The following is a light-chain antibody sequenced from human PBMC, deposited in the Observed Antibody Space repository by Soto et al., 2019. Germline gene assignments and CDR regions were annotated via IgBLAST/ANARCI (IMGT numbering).Light chain of an antibody. CDR2: GAS. Sequence: EIVLTQSPGPLSLSPGXRATLSCRASQSVFNNHIGWYQQKPGQAPRRLIFGASFRATGIPDRFSGSGSGTDFTLTISRLEPEDFAVYYCQQYGSSPTTFGQGTKVDIK. CDR1: QSVFNNH. V-gene: IGKV3-20*01. J-gene: IGKJ1*01. CDR3: QQYGSSPTT.